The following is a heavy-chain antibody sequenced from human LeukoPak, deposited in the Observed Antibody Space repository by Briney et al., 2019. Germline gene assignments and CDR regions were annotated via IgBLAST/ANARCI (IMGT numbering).Heavy chain of an antibody. CDR2: ISAYNGNT. V-gene: IGHV1-18*01. D-gene: IGHD3-9*01. Sequence: ASVKVSCKASGYTFTSYGISWVRQAPGQGLEWMGWISAYNGNTNYAQKLQGRVTMTTDTSTSTAYMELRSLRSDDTAVYYCARDNHDILTGYSAYFDYWGQGALVTVSP. CDR1: GYTFTSYG. CDR3: ARDNHDILTGYSAYFDY. J-gene: IGHJ4*02.